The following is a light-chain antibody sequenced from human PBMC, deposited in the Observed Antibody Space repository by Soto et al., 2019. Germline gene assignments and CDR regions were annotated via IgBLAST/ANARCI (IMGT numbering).Light chain of an antibody. CDR3: QSYDSSNHEVV. CDR2: EDN. CDR1: GGSIASNY. Sequence: NFMLTQPHSVSESPGKTVTISCTGSGGSIASNYVQWYQQRPGSAPTTVISEDNQRPSGVPDRFSGSIDSSSNSASLTISGLKTEDEADYYCQSYDSSNHEVVFGGGTKVTVL. V-gene: IGLV6-57*02. J-gene: IGLJ2*01.